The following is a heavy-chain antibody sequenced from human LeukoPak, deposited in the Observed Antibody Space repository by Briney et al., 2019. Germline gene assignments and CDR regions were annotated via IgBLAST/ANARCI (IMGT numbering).Heavy chain of an antibody. CDR1: GGTVSSYA. J-gene: IGHJ4*02. D-gene: IGHD1-26*01. CDR2: IFPIFGTA. CDR3: ARVFARSGEVSGSYYYY. Sequence: VASVKVSCKASGGTVSSYAINWVRQAPGQGLEWMGGIFPIFGTANTAQKFQGRGTITTDESTSTAYMELSSLRSEDTAVYYCARVFARSGEVSGSYYYYWGQGTLVTVSS. V-gene: IGHV1-69*05.